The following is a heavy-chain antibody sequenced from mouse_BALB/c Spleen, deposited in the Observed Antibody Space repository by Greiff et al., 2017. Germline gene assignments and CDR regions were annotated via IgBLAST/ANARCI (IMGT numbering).Heavy chain of an antibody. CDR3: ARDRAGSSYGWYFDV. CDR1: GYSITSGYY. Sequence: EVKLQESGPGLVKPSQSLSLTCSVTGYSITSGYYWNWIRQFPGNKLEWMGYISYDGSNNYNPSLKNRISITRDTSKNQFFLKLNSVTTEDTATYYCARDRAGSSYGWYFDVWGAGTTVTVSS. CDR2: ISYDGSN. D-gene: IGHD1-1*01. J-gene: IGHJ1*01. V-gene: IGHV3-6*02.